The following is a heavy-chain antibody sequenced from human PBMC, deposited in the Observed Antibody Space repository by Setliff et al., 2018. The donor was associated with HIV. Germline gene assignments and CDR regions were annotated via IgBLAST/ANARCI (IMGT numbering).Heavy chain of an antibody. CDR3: ARDRTFRTTRVFDY. V-gene: IGHV1-18*01. CDR1: GYILGSYD. Sequence: ASVKVSCKASGYILGSYDISWVRQAPGQGLEWVGWISVGKGNTNYAESLQGRVTMTTDTSTNTAHLEVRSLRSDDTAVYYCARDRTFRTTRVFDYWGQGTLVTVSS. J-gene: IGHJ4*02. D-gene: IGHD2-21*01. CDR2: ISVGKGNT.